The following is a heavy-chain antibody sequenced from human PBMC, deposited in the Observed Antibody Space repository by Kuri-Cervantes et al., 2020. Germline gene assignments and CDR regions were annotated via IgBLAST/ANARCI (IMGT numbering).Heavy chain of an antibody. CDR1: GFTFSSYG. D-gene: IGHD3-3*01. Sequence: GGSLRLSCAASGFTFSSYGMHWVRQAPGKGLEWVSAISGSGGSTYYADSVKGRFTISRDNSKNTLYLQMNSLRAEDTAVYYCAKGGGWYYDFWSGYSKLYYFDYWGQGTLVTVSS. CDR3: AKGGGWYYDFWSGYSKLYYFDY. V-gene: IGHV3-23*01. CDR2: ISGSGGST. J-gene: IGHJ4*02.